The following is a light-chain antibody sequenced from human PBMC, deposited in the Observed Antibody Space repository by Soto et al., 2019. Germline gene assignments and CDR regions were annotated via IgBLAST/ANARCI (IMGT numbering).Light chain of an antibody. V-gene: IGLV2-14*01. CDR2: EVS. J-gene: IGLJ1*01. CDR1: SSDVGGYNY. CDR3: SSYTSSYTYV. Sequence: QSALTQPASVSGSPGQSITISCTGTSSDVGGYNYVSWYQQHPGKAPKLMIYEVSNRPSGVSSRFSGSKSGNTASLTISGLQAEDEADYYCSSYTSSYTYVFGTGTKLTGL.